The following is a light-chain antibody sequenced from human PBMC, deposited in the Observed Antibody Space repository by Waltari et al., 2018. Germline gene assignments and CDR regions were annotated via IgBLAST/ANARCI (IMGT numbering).Light chain of an antibody. CDR2: WVS. V-gene: IGKV4-1*01. J-gene: IGKJ1*01. CDR1: QSVLYSSNNWYY. CDR3: QQYYSLPRT. Sequence: DIVLTQSPDSLAVSLGERATINCKTSQSVLYSSNNWYYLAWYHQKPGQPPKLLVPWVSTREPGVPDRISGSGSGTDFNLTISNLQAEDVGIYYCQQYYSLPRTFGQGTKVQIK.